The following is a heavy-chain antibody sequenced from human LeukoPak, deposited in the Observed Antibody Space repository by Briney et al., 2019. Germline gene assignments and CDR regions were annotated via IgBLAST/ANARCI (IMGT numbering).Heavy chain of an antibody. V-gene: IGHV1-2*02. Sequence: GASVKVSCKASGYTLTAYYMHWVRQAPGQGLEWMGWINPNNGGTNYAQKFQGRVTMTRDTSISTVYMELSRLTSDDTAVYYCARGRWTVTGSFDPWGQGTLVTVSS. CDR1: GYTLTAYY. D-gene: IGHD4-23*01. CDR2: INPNNGGT. J-gene: IGHJ5*02. CDR3: ARGRWTVTGSFDP.